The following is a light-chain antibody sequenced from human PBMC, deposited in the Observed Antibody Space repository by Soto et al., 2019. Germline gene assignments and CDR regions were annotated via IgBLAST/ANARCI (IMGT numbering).Light chain of an antibody. Sequence: DIQMTQSPSTLSASVGDRVTITCRASQSISSWLAWYQQKPGKAPKLLIYDASSLESGVPSRFSGSGSGTEFTLTISSLQPDDFATYYCQQYNTQPPTFGQGTKLEIK. CDR3: QQYNTQPPT. CDR2: DAS. V-gene: IGKV1-5*01. J-gene: IGKJ2*01. CDR1: QSISSW.